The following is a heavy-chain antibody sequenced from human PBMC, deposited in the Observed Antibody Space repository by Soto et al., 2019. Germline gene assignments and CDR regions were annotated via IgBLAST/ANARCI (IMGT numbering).Heavy chain of an antibody. CDR2: IYSGGTT. V-gene: IGHV3-53*02. CDR1: GFSVGSNY. Sequence: EVQLVETGGGLIQPGGSLRLSCAASGFSVGSNYMSWVRQAPGKGLEWVSVIYSGGTTHDADSVKGRFTISRDNSENTLYLQMNSLRAEDKAVYYCARSSRGGNAGYFNLWGRGTLVTVSS. J-gene: IGHJ2*01. D-gene: IGHD2-15*01. CDR3: ARSSRGGNAGYFNL.